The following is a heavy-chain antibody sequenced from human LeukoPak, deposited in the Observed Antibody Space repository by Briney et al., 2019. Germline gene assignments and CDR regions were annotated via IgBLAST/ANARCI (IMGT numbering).Heavy chain of an antibody. V-gene: IGHV3-23*01. D-gene: IGHD1-26*01. J-gene: IGHJ4*02. CDR3: ATSKYSGSY. CDR2: ISGSGSGGST. Sequence: PGGSLRLSCAASGFTFSSSAMSWVRQAPGKGLEWVSSISGSGSGGSTYYADSVKGRFTISRDNSKNTLNLQMNSLRAEDTAVYYCATSKYSGSYWGQGTLVTVSS. CDR1: GFTFSSSA.